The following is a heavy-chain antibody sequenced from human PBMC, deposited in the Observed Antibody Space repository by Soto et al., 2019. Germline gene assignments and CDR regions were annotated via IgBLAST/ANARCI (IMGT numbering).Heavy chain of an antibody. V-gene: IGHV5-51*01. D-gene: IGHD6-19*01. CDR3: ARHPPGTSSGSNWFDP. J-gene: IGHJ5*02. CDR2: IYPGDSDT. CDR1: GYSFTSYW. Sequence: GESLKISCKGSGYSFTSYWIGWVRQMPGKGLEWMGIIYPGDSDTRYSPSFQGQVTISADKSISTAYLQWSSLKASDTAMYYCARHPPGTSSGSNWFDPWGQGTLVTVSS.